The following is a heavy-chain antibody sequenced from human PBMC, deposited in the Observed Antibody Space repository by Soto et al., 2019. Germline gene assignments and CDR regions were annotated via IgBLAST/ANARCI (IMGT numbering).Heavy chain of an antibody. Sequence: SXXXXXKPXAXXXVSXXASGXTFTSYXXXWVRXXXXXGLEWMGWISAYNGNTNYAQKLQGRVTMTTDTSTSXAXXELRSLRSDDTAVYYCARRARGHQFDPWGQGTLVTVSS. CDR2: ISAYNGNT. CDR1: GXTFTSYX. V-gene: IGHV1-18*01. J-gene: IGHJ5*02. CDR3: ARRARGHQFDP.